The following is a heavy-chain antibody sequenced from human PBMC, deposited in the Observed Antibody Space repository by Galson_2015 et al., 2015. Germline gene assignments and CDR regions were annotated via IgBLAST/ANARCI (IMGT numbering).Heavy chain of an antibody. CDR1: GGSISTYY. CDR2: IYYSGST. Sequence: LSLTCSVSGGSISTYYWSWIRQPPGKGLEWIGAIYYSGSTRYNPSLKSRVTISVDTSKNQISLKLSSLTAADTAVYYCARDRVTQSPGRVFDPWGQGTLVTVSS. CDR3: ARDRVTQSPGRVFDP. J-gene: IGHJ5*02. V-gene: IGHV4-59*01. D-gene: IGHD4-23*01.